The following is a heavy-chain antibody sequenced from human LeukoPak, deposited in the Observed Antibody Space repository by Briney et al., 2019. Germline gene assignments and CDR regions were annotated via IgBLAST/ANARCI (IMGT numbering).Heavy chain of an antibody. V-gene: IGHV3-30*02. CDR3: ARYSGNYGLDY. J-gene: IGHJ4*02. CDR2: IRYDGSSK. CDR1: GFTFSNYV. Sequence: GGSLRLSCAASGFTFSNYVIHWVRQAPGKGLEWVSLIRYDGSSKYYADSVRGRFTISRDNSENTLYLQMNSLRAEDTAVYYCARYSGNYGLDYWGQGTLVTVSS. D-gene: IGHD4-17*01.